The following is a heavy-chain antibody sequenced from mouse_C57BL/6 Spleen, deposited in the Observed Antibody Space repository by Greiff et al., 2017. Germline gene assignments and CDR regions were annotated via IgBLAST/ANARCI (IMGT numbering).Heavy chain of an antibody. CDR2: IYPGSGST. CDR1: GYTFTSYW. Sequence: QVQLQQPGAELVKPGASVKMSCKASGYTFTSYWITWVKQRPGQGLEWIGDIYPGSGSTNYNEKFKSKATLTVDTSSSTAYMQLSSRTSEDAAVYYCARWGHYSNYGWYFDVWGTGTTVTVSS. D-gene: IGHD2-5*01. V-gene: IGHV1-55*01. J-gene: IGHJ1*03. CDR3: ARWGHYSNYGWYFDV.